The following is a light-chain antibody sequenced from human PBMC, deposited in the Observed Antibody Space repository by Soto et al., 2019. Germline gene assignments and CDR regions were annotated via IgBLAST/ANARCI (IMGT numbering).Light chain of an antibody. CDR1: SSNIGSNT. V-gene: IGLV1-44*01. CDR2: IHN. J-gene: IGLJ1*01. CDR3: ASWDDSLDGYV. Sequence: QSALTQPPSASGTPGQRVIIPFSGSSSNIGSNTVNWYQQLPGTAPKLLIYIHNQRPSGVPARFSGSQSGTSASLAISGLQSEDEADYYCASWDDSLDGYVFGTGTKVTVL.